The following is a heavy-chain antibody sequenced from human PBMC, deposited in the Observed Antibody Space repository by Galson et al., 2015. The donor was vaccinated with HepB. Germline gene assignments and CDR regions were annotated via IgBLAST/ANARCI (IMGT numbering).Heavy chain of an antibody. CDR1: AFTFSNYG. CDR2: ISFDGSKK. J-gene: IGHJ4*02. D-gene: IGHD6-25*01. Sequence: SLRLSCAASAFTFSNYGMHWVRQAPGKGLEWVAVISFDGSKKYYADSVKGRFTISRDNSKNTLYLQMNSLRAEDTALYYCARDYQGASATIKFLFDYWGQGTLVTVSS. V-gene: IGHV3-30-3*01. CDR3: ARDYQGASATIKFLFDY.